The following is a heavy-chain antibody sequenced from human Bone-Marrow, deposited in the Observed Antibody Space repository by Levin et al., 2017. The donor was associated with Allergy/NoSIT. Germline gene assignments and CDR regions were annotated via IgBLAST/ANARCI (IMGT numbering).Heavy chain of an antibody. V-gene: IGHV3-33*01. CDR2: MWSDESNK. CDR3: AREGGSGSNSFMDV. CDR1: AFTFSDYG. D-gene: IGHD3-10*01. J-gene: IGHJ6*03. Sequence: GGSLRLSCAASAFTFSDYGMHWVRQAPGKGLEWVAVMWSDESNKFYGDSVKGRFTISRDNSKNTLYLQMNSLRVEDTAVYYCAREGGSGSNSFMDVWGKGTTV.